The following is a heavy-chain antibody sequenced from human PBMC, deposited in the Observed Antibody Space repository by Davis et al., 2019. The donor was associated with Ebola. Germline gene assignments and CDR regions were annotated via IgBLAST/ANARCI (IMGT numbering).Heavy chain of an antibody. CDR3: VGGGDYNNSYYAMDV. Sequence: GESLKISCAAPGFILSTSAMYWVRQAPGKGLEWVALLSTDGSKKYYADSVKARFTISRDSSKNKLYLEMNSLRTEDTALYYCVGGGDYNNSYYAMDVWGQGTTVTVSS. J-gene: IGHJ6*02. D-gene: IGHD4-11*01. CDR1: GFILSTSA. CDR2: LSTDGSKK. V-gene: IGHV3-30*04.